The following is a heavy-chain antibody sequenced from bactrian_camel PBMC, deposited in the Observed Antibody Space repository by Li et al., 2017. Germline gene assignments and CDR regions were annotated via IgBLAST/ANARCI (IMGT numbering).Heavy chain of an antibody. D-gene: IGHD6*01. CDR1: GFAFDVRDGSE. V-gene: IGHV3S55*01. Sequence: VESGGGSALAGGSLTLSCTASGFAFDVRDGSEMGWYRQAPGKECELVSTISVDGTTYYASSVEGRFTISKDNSKNILYLEMNSLKPEDTAMYYCGASPRDGGGWGVGSCWYGLTFNYRGQGTQVTVS. CDR2: ISVDGTT. J-gene: IGHJ4*01. CDR3: GASPRDGGGWGVGSCWYGLTFNY.